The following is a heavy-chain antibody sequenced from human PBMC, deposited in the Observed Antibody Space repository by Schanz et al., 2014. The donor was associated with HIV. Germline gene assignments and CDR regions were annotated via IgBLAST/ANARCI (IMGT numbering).Heavy chain of an antibody. CDR2: INPNSGGS. J-gene: IGHJ5*02. Sequence: QVQLVQSGAEVKKPGASVKVSCKASGYTFTGYYLHWVRQAPGQGLEWMGWINPNSGGSTYAQKFQGRVTMARDTSISTAYMELRNLRSDDTAVYYCAREKTTLNWFDPWGQGTLVTVSS. D-gene: IGHD4-4*01. CDR1: GYTFTGYY. CDR3: AREKTTLNWFDP. V-gene: IGHV1-2*02.